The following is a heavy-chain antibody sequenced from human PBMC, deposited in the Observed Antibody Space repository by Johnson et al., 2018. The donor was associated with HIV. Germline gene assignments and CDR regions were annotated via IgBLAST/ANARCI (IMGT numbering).Heavy chain of an antibody. V-gene: IGHV3-30*02. CDR2: IWYDGSRK. CDR1: GFTFSSYG. CDR3: AKEGSRGTVTQAPDAFDI. Sequence: QVQLVESGGGLVKPGGSLRLSCAASGFTFSSYGMHWVLQAPGKGLEWVAFIWYDGSRKYYADSVKGRFTISRVNSKNMLYLQMNSLRVEDTAVYYCAKEGSRGTVTQAPDAFDIWGQGTVVTVSS. D-gene: IGHD4-17*01. J-gene: IGHJ3*02.